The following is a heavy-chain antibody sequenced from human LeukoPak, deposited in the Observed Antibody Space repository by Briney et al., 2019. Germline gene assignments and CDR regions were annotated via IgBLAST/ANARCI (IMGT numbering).Heavy chain of an antibody. V-gene: IGHV3-48*04. D-gene: IGHD3-10*02. Sequence: PGGSLLLSSAASGFSFSSYSMNWVRQAPGKGLEWVSYISSSGSTIYYADSVKGRFTISRDNAKNSLYLQMNSLGAEDTAVYYCAELGITMIGGVWGKGTTVTISS. CDR2: ISSSGSTI. J-gene: IGHJ6*04. CDR1: GFSFSSYS. CDR3: AELGITMIGGV.